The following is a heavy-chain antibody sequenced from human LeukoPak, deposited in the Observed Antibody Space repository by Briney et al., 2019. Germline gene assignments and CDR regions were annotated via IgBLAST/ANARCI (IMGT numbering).Heavy chain of an antibody. Sequence: GGSLRLSCAASGFTFSSYGMSWVRQAPGKGLEWVSAISGSGGSTYYADSVKGRFTISRDNSKNTLYLQMNSLRAEDTAVYYCAKGEGRSYYNENWFDPWGQGTLVTVSS. CDR2: ISGSGGST. CDR1: GFTFSSYG. J-gene: IGHJ5*02. CDR3: AKGEGRSYYNENWFDP. V-gene: IGHV3-23*01. D-gene: IGHD3-10*01.